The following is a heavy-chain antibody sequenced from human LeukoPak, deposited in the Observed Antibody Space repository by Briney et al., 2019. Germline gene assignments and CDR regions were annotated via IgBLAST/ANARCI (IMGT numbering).Heavy chain of an antibody. D-gene: IGHD6-6*01. CDR1: GASLSSAHG. Sequence: SETLSLTCTVSGASLSSAHGWSWIRQPPGKGLEWIGYSQNSGCTNCNPSLKSRVTITVDTSKNQFSLKLSSVTAADTAVYYCARAVLIAARPDFYGYWGQGTLVTVSS. CDR2: SQNSGCT. V-gene: IGHV4-61*01. CDR3: ARAVLIAARPDFYGY. J-gene: IGHJ4*02.